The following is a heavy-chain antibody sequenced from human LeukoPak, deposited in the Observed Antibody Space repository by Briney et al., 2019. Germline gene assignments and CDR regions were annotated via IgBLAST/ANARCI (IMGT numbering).Heavy chain of an antibody. CDR3: AKEGRPKSGGGYYDY. CDR2: VNENGGRT. CDR1: GFSFSSYA. V-gene: IGHV3-23*01. J-gene: IGHJ4*02. D-gene: IGHD3-22*01. Sequence: GGSLRLSCAASGFSFSSYAMGWVRQAPGKGLEWVPTVNENGGRTYYADSVKGRLTMSRDNSKDTLYLQMDSLRAEDTAVYYCAKEGRPKSGGGYYDYWGQGTRVTVSS.